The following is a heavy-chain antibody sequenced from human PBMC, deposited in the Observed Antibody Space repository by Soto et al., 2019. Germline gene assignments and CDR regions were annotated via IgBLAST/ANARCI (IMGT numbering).Heavy chain of an antibody. V-gene: IGHV3-33*01. CDR3: VSSPLYYYYGMDV. J-gene: IGHJ6*02. D-gene: IGHD6-13*01. CDR2: IWYDGSNK. Sequence: SLRLSCAASGFTFSSYCMYWVRQAPGKGLEWVAVIWYDGSNKYYADSVKGRFTISRDNSKNTLYLQMNSLRAEDTAVYYCVSSPLYYYYGMDVWGQGTTVTVSS. CDR1: GFTFSSYC.